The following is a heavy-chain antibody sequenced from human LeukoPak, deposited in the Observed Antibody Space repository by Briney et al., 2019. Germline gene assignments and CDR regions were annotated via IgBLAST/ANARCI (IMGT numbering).Heavy chain of an antibody. D-gene: IGHD4-23*01. CDR1: GYTFTSHY. Sequence: ASVKVSCKASGYTFTSHYMHWVRQAPGQGLEWMGLINPRGTSTIYAEKFQGRIIMTRDMSTTTDYMELSSLKSDDTAVYYCARDNSIHERGWWFDPWGQGTLVTVSS. V-gene: IGHV1-46*01. CDR3: ARDNSIHERGWWFDP. CDR2: INPRGTST. J-gene: IGHJ5*02.